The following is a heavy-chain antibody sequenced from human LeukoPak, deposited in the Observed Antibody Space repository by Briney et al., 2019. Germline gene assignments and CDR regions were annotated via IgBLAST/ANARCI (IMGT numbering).Heavy chain of an antibody. CDR3: ARDRGMGIAADFDY. Sequence: SETLSLTCAVYGGSFSGYYWSWIRQPPGKGLEWIGEINHSGSTNYNPSLKSRVTISVDTSKNQFSLKLSSVTAADTAVYYCARDRGMGIAADFDYWGQGTLVTVSS. V-gene: IGHV4-34*01. CDR2: INHSGST. J-gene: IGHJ4*02. D-gene: IGHD6-13*01. CDR1: GGSFSGYY.